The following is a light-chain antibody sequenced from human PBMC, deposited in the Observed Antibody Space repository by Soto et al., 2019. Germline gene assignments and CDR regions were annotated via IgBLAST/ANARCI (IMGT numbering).Light chain of an antibody. Sequence: QSALTQPASVSGSPGQSITISCTGTSSDVGAYNFVSWYLQHPGKAPRLIIYDVGNRPSGISDRFSGSKSGNTASLTISGLQAEDEADYYCSSYTSSSTSVVIGGGTQLTVL. CDR2: DVG. J-gene: IGLJ2*01. CDR1: SSDVGAYNF. CDR3: SSYTSSSTSVV. V-gene: IGLV2-14*01.